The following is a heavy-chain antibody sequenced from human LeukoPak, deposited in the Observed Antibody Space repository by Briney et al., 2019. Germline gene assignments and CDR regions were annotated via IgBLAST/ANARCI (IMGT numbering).Heavy chain of an antibody. D-gene: IGHD3/OR15-3a*01. CDR3: ARVKDWSSAFDY. CDR2: IYTSGST. CDR1: GGSLSSYY. J-gene: IGHJ4*02. V-gene: IGHV4-4*07. Sequence: SETLSLTCTVSGGSLSSYYWSWIRQPAGKGLEWIGRIYTSGSTNYNPSLKSRVTMSVDTSKNQFSLKLSSVTAADTAVYYCARVKDWSSAFDYWGQGTLVTVSS.